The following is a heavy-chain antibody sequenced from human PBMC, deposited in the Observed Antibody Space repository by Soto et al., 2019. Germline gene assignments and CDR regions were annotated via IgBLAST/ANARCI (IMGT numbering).Heavy chain of an antibody. CDR3: AKKQGSGTYWHVDY. J-gene: IGHJ4*02. CDR2: ISGSGGST. Sequence: PGGSLRLSCAASGFTFNTYGMSWVRQAPGKGLEWVSGISGSGGSTYYADSVKGRFTISRDNSQNTLYLQMNSLRAEDTAVYYCAKKQGSGTYWHVDYWCQGILLTISS. CDR1: GFTFNTYG. V-gene: IGHV3-23*01. D-gene: IGHD1-26*01.